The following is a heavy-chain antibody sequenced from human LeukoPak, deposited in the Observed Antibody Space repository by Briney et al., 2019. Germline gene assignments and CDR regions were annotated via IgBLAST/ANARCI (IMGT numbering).Heavy chain of an antibody. CDR2: FDPEDGET. J-gene: IGHJ4*02. CDR3: ATALRYCTNGVCYTPNPHFDY. V-gene: IGHV1-24*01. Sequence: ASVKVSCKVSGYTLTELSMHWVRQAPGKGLEWMGGFDPEDGETIYAQKFQGRVTMTEDTSTDTAYMELSRLRSEDTAVYYCATALRYCTNGVCYTPNPHFDYWGQGTLVTVSS. CDR1: GYTLTELS. D-gene: IGHD2-8*01.